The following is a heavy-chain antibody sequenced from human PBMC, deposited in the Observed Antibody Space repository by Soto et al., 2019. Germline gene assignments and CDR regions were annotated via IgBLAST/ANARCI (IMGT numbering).Heavy chain of an antibody. D-gene: IGHD3-22*01. CDR1: GGSISSDY. V-gene: IGHV4-59*01. CDR2: IYYSGST. Sequence: PSETLSLTXTDSGGSISSDYWSWIRQPPGKGLEWIGYIYYSGSTNYNPSLKSRVTISVDTSKNQFSLKLSSVTAADTAVYYCARAHYDSTPEPLPVDAFDIWGQGTMVTVSS. J-gene: IGHJ3*02. CDR3: ARAHYDSTPEPLPVDAFDI.